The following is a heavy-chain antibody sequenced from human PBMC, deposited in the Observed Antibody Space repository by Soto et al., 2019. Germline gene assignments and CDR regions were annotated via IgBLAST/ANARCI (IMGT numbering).Heavy chain of an antibody. J-gene: IGHJ5*02. CDR1: GFTFSSYG. D-gene: IGHD3-10*01. CDR3: AKSWFGESCRFDP. CDR2: ISYDGSNK. V-gene: IGHV3-30*18. Sequence: WSLRLSCAASGFTFSSYGMHWVRQAPGKGLEWVAVISYDGSNKYYADSVKGRFTISRDNSKNTLYLQMNSLRAEDTAVYYCAKSWFGESCRFDPWGQGTLVTVSS.